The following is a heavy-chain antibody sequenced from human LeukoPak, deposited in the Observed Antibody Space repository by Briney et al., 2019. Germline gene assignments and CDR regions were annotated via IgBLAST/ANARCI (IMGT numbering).Heavy chain of an antibody. Sequence: SETLSLTCTVSGGSISSYYWGWIPQPPGKGLEWVGYIYYSGSTNYNPSLKSRVTISVDTSKNQFSLKLSSVTAADTAVYYCARASIAVADTYYMDVWGKGTTVTVSS. J-gene: IGHJ6*03. CDR1: GGSISSYY. D-gene: IGHD6-19*01. V-gene: IGHV4-59*01. CDR3: ARASIAVADTYYMDV. CDR2: IYYSGST.